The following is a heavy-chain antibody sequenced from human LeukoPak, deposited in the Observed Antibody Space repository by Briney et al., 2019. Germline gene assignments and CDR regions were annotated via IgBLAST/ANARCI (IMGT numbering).Heavy chain of an antibody. CDR1: GFTVSNNY. CDR3: AKMLLIYYDSSGGAFDI. V-gene: IGHV3-53*01. CDR2: IFSGVNT. J-gene: IGHJ3*02. Sequence: PVGSLRLSCAASGFTVSNNYIRWVRQAPGKGLEWVSVIFSGVNTYYADSVKGRRTISRDNSKNTLYLQMNSLRAEDTAVYYCAKMLLIYYDSSGGAFDIWGQGTMVTISS. D-gene: IGHD3-22*01.